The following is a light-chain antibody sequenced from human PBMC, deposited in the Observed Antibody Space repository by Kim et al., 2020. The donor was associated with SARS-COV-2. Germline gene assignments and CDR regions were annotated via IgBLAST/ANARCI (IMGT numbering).Light chain of an antibody. J-gene: IGLJ3*02. Sequence: KVTIACSGSTSNIGNNYVSWYQHLPGTAPKLLIYDNSKRPSGIPARFSGSKSGTSATLGITGLQPGDEADYYCGTWDGGLSAAWVFGGGTKLTVL. CDR2: DNS. CDR3: GTWDGGLSAAWV. CDR1: TSNIGNNY. V-gene: IGLV1-51*01.